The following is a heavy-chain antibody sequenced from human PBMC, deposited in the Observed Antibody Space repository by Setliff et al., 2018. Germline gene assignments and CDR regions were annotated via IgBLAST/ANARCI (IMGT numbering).Heavy chain of an antibody. CDR2: YRSGST. CDR1: GDSMSNFF. J-gene: IGHJ4*02. CDR3: ARHPSSGSYYGGSIFYFDD. D-gene: IGHD1-26*01. Sequence: SETLSLTCSVTGDSMSNFFWSWIRQPPGKGLEWIGYYRSGSTNYSPSLKSRVTVSADRSRNQLSLNLNSVTAADTAVYYCARHPSSGSYYGGSIFYFDDWGPGILVTVSS. V-gene: IGHV4-4*08.